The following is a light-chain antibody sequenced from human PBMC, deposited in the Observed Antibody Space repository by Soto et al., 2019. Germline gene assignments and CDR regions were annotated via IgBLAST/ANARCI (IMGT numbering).Light chain of an antibody. CDR1: SSDVGRYKY. J-gene: IGLJ2*01. V-gene: IGLV2-14*01. CDR3: SSYTSYSTVI. CDR2: EVT. Sequence: QSALTQPASVSGSPGQSITISCTGTSSDVGRYKYVSWYQQYPGKAPKLIVYEVTNRPSGVSNRFSGSKSGNTASLTISGLRAXXEADXYCSSYTSYSTVIFGGGTKVTVL.